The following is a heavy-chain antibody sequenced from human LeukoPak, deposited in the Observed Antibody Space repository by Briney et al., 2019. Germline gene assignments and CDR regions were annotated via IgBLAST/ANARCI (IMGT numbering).Heavy chain of an antibody. V-gene: IGHV3-33*01. J-gene: IGHJ4*02. CDR3: ARARNNYDSSGYSALDY. Sequence: PGTSLRLSCTASGSSFSGYGMHWVRRAPGKGLEWVAVVWADGNTKYYADSVKGRFTISRDNSQSTLYLQMNSLRAEDTAVYYCARARNNYDSSGYSALDYWGQGTLVTVSS. D-gene: IGHD3-22*01. CDR1: GSSFSGYG. CDR2: VWADGNTK.